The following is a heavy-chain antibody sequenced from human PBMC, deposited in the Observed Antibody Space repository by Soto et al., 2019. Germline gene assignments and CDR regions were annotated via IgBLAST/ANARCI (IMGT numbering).Heavy chain of an antibody. CDR2: ISSSSSTI. CDR1: GFPFSTYS. CDR3: ARGKFAYGGFDI. J-gene: IGHJ3*02. Sequence: PGGSLRLSCAAFGFPFSTYSMNWVRQAPGKGLEWVSYISSSSSTIYYADSVKGRFTISRDNAKNSLYLQMNSLRAEHTAVYYCARGKFAYGGFDIWGQRTMVTDS. V-gene: IGHV3-48*01. D-gene: IGHD4-17*01.